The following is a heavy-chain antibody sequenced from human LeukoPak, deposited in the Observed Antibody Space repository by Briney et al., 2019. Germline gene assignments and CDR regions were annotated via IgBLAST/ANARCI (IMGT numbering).Heavy chain of an antibody. CDR3: ARRKGTNWSLDY. D-gene: IGHD1-1*01. CDR2: IYSGTGT. V-gene: IGHV3-66*01. CDR1: GFTVSNNY. J-gene: IGHJ4*02. Sequence: GGSLRLSCAASGFTVSNNYMSWVRQAPGKGLEWVSVIYSGTGTYYADSVKGRFTISRDNSKNTLYLQMNSLRAEDTAVYYCARRKGTNWSLDYWGQGTLVTVSS.